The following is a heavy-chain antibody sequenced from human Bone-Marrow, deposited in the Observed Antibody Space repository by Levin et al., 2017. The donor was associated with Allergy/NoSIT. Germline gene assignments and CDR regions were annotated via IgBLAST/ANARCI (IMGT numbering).Heavy chain of an antibody. CDR2: IKSKADGGTT. CDR3: STDVKWNYGGFEI. Sequence: WGSLRLSCAASGFTFSDAWMNWVRQAPGKGLEWVGRIKSKADGGTTDYAAPAKGRFTISRDDSKNTLFLQLSSLKTADTAVYYCSTDVKWNYGGFEIWGQGTLVPV. J-gene: IGHJ1*01. CDR1: GFTFSDAW. V-gene: IGHV3-15*01. D-gene: IGHD1-7*01.